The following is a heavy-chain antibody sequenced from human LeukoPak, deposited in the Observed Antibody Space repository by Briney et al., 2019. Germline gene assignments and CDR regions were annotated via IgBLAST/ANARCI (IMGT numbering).Heavy chain of an antibody. CDR1: GFTFSSSA. D-gene: IGHD5-18*01. CDR2: ISGSGGYT. CDR3: AKRRGYCLYYFDY. V-gene: IGHV3-23*01. J-gene: IGHJ4*02. Sequence: PGGSLRLSCAASGFTFSSSAMSWVRQAPGKGLEWVSTISGSGGYTYYADSVKGRFTISRDNSKNTLYLQMNSLRAEDTAVYYCAKRRGYCLYYFDYWGQGTLVTVSS.